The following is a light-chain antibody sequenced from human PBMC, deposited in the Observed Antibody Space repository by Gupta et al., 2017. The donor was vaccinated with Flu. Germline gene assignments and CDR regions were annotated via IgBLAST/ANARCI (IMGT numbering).Light chain of an antibody. CDR3: QQYNSYTFT. CDR1: QSISTC. V-gene: IGKV1-5*03. CDR2: KAS. J-gene: IGKJ2*01. Sequence: DIKMTQSPSTLSASVGDSVTITCRASQSISTCLAWYQQKPGKAPNLLIYKASRLESGVPSRFSGSGSGTEFTLTISSLQPDDFATYYCQQYNSYTFTFGQGTKLEIK.